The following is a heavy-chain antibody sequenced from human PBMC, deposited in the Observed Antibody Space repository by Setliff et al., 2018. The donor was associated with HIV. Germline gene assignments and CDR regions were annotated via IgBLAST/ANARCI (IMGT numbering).Heavy chain of an antibody. CDR2: IYPGDSDT. J-gene: IGHJ4*02. CDR3: ARRASKTSLDY. CDR1: GYSFTSYW. V-gene: IGHV5-51*01. Sequence: GESLKISCKGSGYSFTSYWIGWVRQMPGKGLEWMGIIYPGDSDTRYSPSFQGRVTISADKSINTAYLQWSSLQASDTAMYYCARRASKTSLDYWGQGTLVTVSS.